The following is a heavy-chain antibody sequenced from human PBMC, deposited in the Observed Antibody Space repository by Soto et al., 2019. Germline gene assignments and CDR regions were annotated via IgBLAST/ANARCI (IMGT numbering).Heavy chain of an antibody. D-gene: IGHD2-2*01. CDR1: GGTFGSYA. J-gene: IGHJ6*02. V-gene: IGHV1-69*01. CDR3: AREAPYCTSATCPKFYDMDV. CDR2: IIPILNSP. Sequence: QAQLEQSGGEVKKPGSSVKVSCKASGGTFGSYAITWVRRAPGQGLEWLGGIIPILNSPAYAQKFQARVVITADEITNTAYMELNSLRFDDTAVYYCAREAPYCTSATCPKFYDMDVWGQGTTVTVAS.